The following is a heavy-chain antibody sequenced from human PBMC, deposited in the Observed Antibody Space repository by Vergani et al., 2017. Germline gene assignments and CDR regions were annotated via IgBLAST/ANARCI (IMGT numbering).Heavy chain of an antibody. Sequence: QVQLVESGGGVVQPGKSLRLSCAASGFTFSSFGMHWVRQAPGKGLEWVAVISYDGSDKYSADSVKGRFTLSRDNSKNTLYLQMNSLRAEDTAVYYCAKHFRGWGIDYWGQGTQVIVSS. D-gene: IGHD3-16*01. J-gene: IGHJ4*02. V-gene: IGHV3-30*18. CDR3: AKHFRGWGIDY. CDR2: ISYDGSDK. CDR1: GFTFSSFG.